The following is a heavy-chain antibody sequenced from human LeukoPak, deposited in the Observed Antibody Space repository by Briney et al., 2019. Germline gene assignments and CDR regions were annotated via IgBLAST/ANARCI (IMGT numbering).Heavy chain of an antibody. V-gene: IGHV1-18*01. CDR2: ISAYNGNT. CDR1: GYTFTSYG. D-gene: IGHD2-15*01. Sequence: ASVKVSCKASGYTFTSYGISWVRQAPGQRLEWMGWISAYNGNTNYAQKLQGRVTMTTDTSTSTAYMELRSLRSDDTAVYYCARDNRPYCSAGSCYSGAPNWFDPWGQGTLVTVSS. CDR3: ARDNRPYCSAGSCYSGAPNWFDP. J-gene: IGHJ5*02.